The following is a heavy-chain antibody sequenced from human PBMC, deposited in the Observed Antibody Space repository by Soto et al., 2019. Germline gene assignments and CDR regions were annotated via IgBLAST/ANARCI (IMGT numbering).Heavy chain of an antibody. J-gene: IGHJ4*02. CDR2: IIPMFGTP. Sequence: QVQLVQSGAEVKKPGSSVKVSCKASGDAFTNYIFDWVRQAPGQGLEWMGGIIPMFGTPKYAQTSQDRVTISADVSTGTAYLELTSLRFDDTAVYYCARGGDQPPVGLYFDSWGEGTRVTVSS. V-gene: IGHV1-69*01. D-gene: IGHD1-26*01. CDR3: ARGGDQPPVGLYFDS. CDR1: GDAFTNYI.